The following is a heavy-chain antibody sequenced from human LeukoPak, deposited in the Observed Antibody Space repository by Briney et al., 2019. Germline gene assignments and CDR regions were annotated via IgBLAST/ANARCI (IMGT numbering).Heavy chain of an antibody. CDR1: GFTISSSY. J-gene: IGHJ4*02. CDR3: ARGARGAYFDY. Sequence: AGGSLRLSCAASGFTISSSYMSWVRQVPGKVLEWVSCIYGADTIYYADFVKDRFTISRDSNRNILYPQMNSLRADDTAVYYCARGARGAYFDYWGQGTLVTVSS. V-gene: IGHV3-66*01. D-gene: IGHD4/OR15-4a*01. CDR2: IYGADTI.